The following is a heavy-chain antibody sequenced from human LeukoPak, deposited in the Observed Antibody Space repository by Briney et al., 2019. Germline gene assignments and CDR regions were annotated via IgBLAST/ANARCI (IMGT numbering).Heavy chain of an antibody. Sequence: SVKVSCKASGGTFSSYAISWVRQAPGQGLEWMGRIIPILGIANYAQKFQGRVTITADKSTSTAYMELSSLRSEDTAVYYCARDGVAGGFDYWGQGTLVTVSS. CDR3: ARDGVAGGFDY. CDR1: GGTFSSYA. V-gene: IGHV1-69*04. CDR2: IIPILGIA. D-gene: IGHD6-19*01. J-gene: IGHJ4*02.